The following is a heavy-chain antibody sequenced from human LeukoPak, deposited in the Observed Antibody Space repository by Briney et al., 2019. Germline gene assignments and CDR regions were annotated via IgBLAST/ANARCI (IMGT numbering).Heavy chain of an antibody. CDR2: ISGSGGST. CDR1: GFTFSSYA. J-gene: IGHJ4*02. V-gene: IGHV3-23*01. CDR3: AKDPAAEYYYDSSGYPPWY. D-gene: IGHD3-22*01. Sequence: PGGSLRLSCAASGFTFSSYAMSWVRQAPGKGLEWVSAISGSGGSTYYADSVKGRFTISRDNSKNTLYLQMNSLRDEDTAVYYCAKDPAAEYYYDSSGYPPWYWGQGTLVTVSS.